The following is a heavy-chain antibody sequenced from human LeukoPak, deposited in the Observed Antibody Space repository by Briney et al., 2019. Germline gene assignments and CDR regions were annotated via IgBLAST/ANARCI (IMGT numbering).Heavy chain of an antibody. CDR2: ISYDGSNK. D-gene: IGHD4-23*01. J-gene: IGHJ6*02. CDR3: ARDLCPTTVVTWYYYYYGMDV. V-gene: IGHV3-30-3*01. Sequence: PGGSLRLSCAASGFTFSSYAMHWVRQAPGKGLEWVAVISYDGSNKYYADSVKGRFTISRDNSKNTLYLQMNSLRAEDTAVYYCARDLCPTTVVTWYYYYYGMDVWGQGTTVTVSS. CDR1: GFTFSSYA.